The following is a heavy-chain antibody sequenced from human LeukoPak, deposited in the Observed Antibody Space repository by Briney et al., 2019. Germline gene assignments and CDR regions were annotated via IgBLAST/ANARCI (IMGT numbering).Heavy chain of an antibody. Sequence: GASVKVSCKASEYTFTGYYVHWVRQAPGQGLEWMGWINPNRGGTTYAQKFEGRVAMTRDTSISTAYMELRRLRPDDTAVYFCARDGPAQMVDLDYWGQGTLVTVSS. J-gene: IGHJ4*02. CDR1: EYTFTGYY. CDR3: ARDGPAQMVDLDY. V-gene: IGHV1-2*02. CDR2: INPNRGGT. D-gene: IGHD3-10*01.